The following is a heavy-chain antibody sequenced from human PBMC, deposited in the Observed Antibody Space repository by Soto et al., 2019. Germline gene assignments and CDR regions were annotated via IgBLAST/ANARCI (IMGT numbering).Heavy chain of an antibody. CDR1: GGFVSSASYF. Sequence: QVQLQESGPGLVKPSETLSLTCTVSGGFVSSASYFWSWIRQPPGKEMECIAYVYYTGTTKYSPSLKSRAAISLDTSKNQFSLNLSSVTTADTAIYYCARMRFGEVPYWCDPWGQGILVTVS. CDR3: ARMRFGEVPYWCDP. V-gene: IGHV4-61*01. J-gene: IGHJ5*02. CDR2: VYYTGTT. D-gene: IGHD3-3*01.